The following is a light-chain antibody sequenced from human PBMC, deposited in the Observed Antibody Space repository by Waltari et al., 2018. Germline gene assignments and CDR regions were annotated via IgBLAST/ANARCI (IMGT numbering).Light chain of an antibody. CDR3: LQSYSLSLFT. Sequence: DIQVTQSPSSLSASVGDRVTITCRANQSMSSFLNWYQQKPGKAPRLLISATSNLQSGVPSRFRGSGSGADCTLTINSLQPEDFATYYCLQSYSLSLFTFGPGTRVDIK. V-gene: IGKV1-39*01. CDR2: ATS. J-gene: IGKJ3*01. CDR1: QSMSSF.